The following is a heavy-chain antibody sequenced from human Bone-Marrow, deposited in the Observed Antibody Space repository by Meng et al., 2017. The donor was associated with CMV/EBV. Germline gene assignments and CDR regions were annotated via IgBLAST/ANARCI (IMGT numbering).Heavy chain of an antibody. CDR2: ISSSSSTI. Sequence: GESLKISCAASGFTVSSNYMSWVRQAPGKGLEWVSYISSSSSTIYYADSVKGRFTISRDNAKNSLYLQMNSLRAEDTAVYYCARVREWELSNSPFDYWGQGTLVTVSS. V-gene: IGHV3-48*04. D-gene: IGHD1-26*01. CDR3: ARVREWELSNSPFDY. J-gene: IGHJ4*02. CDR1: GFTVSSNY.